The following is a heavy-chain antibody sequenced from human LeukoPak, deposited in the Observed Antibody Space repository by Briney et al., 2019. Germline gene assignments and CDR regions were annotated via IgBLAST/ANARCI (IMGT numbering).Heavy chain of an antibody. D-gene: IGHD6-13*01. J-gene: IGHJ4*02. CDR3: AREPTAAAGTSDY. V-gene: IGHV1-2*02. CDR1: GYTFTNYY. CDR2: INPNSGGT. Sequence: GASVKVSCKASGYTFTNYYMHWVRQAPGQGLEWMGWINPNSGGTNYAQKFQGRVTMTRDTSISTAYMELSRLRSDDTAVYYCAREPTAAAGTSDYWGQGTLVTVSS.